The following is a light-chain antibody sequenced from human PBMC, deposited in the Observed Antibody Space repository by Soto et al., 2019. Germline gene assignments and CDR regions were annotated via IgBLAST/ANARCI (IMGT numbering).Light chain of an antibody. CDR2: GAS. V-gene: IGKV3-15*01. J-gene: IGKJ1*01. CDR3: LQYNNWPPDRT. CDR1: QSVGSN. Sequence: EIVMTQSPATLSVSPGERATLSCRASQSVGSNLAWYQQKPGQAPRLLIYGASTRATGIPARFSGSGSGTEFTLTISSLQSEDSAIYFCLQYNNWPPDRTFGQGTEVEIK.